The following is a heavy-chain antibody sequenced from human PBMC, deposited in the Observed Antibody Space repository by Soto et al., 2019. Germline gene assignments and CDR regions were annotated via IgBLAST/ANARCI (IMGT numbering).Heavy chain of an antibody. CDR2: ISGSGGST. Sequence: EVQLLESGGGFVQPGGSLRLSCAASGFTFSDYAMNWVRQAPGKGLEWVSAISGSGGSTYYADSVKGRFTISRDNSKNTLYLQMNSLRAEDTAVYYCANGRFLEWLLPDNWYDPWGQGTRVTGTS. CDR3: ANGRFLEWLLPDNWYDP. CDR1: GFTFSDYA. J-gene: IGHJ5*02. V-gene: IGHV3-23*01. D-gene: IGHD3-3*01.